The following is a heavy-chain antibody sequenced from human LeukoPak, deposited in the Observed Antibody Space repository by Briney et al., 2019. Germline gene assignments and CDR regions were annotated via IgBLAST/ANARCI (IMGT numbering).Heavy chain of an antibody. CDR3: ASFALGSHFDY. CDR2: VHSSGDA. CDR1: GGSISSSSYY. V-gene: IGHV4-61*05. Sequence: PSETLSLTCTVSGGSISSSSYYWGWIRQPPGKGLEWIGYVHSSGDANYNPSLKTRVRISLDTSRNQFSLKLNSVTAADTAVYFCASFALGSHFDYWGQGTLVTVSS. J-gene: IGHJ4*02. D-gene: IGHD2-15*01.